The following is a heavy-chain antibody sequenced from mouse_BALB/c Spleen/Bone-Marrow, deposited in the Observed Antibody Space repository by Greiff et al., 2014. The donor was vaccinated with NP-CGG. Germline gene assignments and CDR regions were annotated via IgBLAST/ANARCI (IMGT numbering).Heavy chain of an antibody. CDR2: ISYSGST. CDR3: ARFGYDYALDY. V-gene: IGHV3-8*02. Sequence: EVQVVESGPSLVKPSQTLSLTCSVTGDSTTSGYWNWIRKFPGNKLEYMGYISYSGSTYYNPSLKSRISITRDTSKNQYYLQLKSVTTEDTATYYCARFGYDYALDYWGQGTSVTVSS. CDR1: GDSTTSGY. J-gene: IGHJ4*01. D-gene: IGHD2-2*01.